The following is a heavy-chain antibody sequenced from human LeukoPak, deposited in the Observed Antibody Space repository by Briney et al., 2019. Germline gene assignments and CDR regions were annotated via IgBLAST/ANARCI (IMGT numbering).Heavy chain of an antibody. CDR2: IRYDGRNK. Sequence: PGGPLTLFCAASGFTYNNYGMHWLRQAPGRAREGVAFIRYDGRNKYYADIVKGRLTISRDNSNNTLYLQMHRLRAEDTAVYCCAIDWSYSSSPHAFDIWGQGTMVTLSS. D-gene: IGHD6-13*01. V-gene: IGHV3-30*02. J-gene: IGHJ3*02. CDR1: GFTYNNYG. CDR3: AIDWSYSSSPHAFDI.